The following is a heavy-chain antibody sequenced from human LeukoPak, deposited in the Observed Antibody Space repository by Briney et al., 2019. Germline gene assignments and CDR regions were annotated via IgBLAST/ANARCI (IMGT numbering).Heavy chain of an antibody. D-gene: IGHD3-3*02. CDR3: VRHDDIYGLDY. J-gene: IGHJ4*02. CDR2: FKSYGTYI. CDR1: GFTFSRHC. V-gene: IGHV3-74*01. Sequence: GGSLRLSCAASGFTFSRHCMHWARQAPGKGLVCVSRFKSYGTYISYADSVKARFTISRDNAKHTVYLQMKSQRAEDTAVYYCVRHDDIYGLDYWGQGTPVTVSS.